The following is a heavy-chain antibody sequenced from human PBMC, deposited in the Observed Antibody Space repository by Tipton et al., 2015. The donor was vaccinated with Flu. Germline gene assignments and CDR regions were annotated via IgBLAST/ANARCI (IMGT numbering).Heavy chain of an antibody. J-gene: IGHJ5*02. V-gene: IGHV4-38-2*02. Sequence: GLVKPSETLSLICTVSDDSISSYYWSWIRQPPGKGLEWIGTIYHSGTTYYNPSLKSRLTLSVDTSKNQFSLKLNSVTAADTAMYFCARRDYSNYVSDPKNWFDPWGQGTLVTVSS. CDR1: DDSISSYY. D-gene: IGHD4-11*01. CDR3: ARRDYSNYVSDPKNWFDP. CDR2: IYHSGTT.